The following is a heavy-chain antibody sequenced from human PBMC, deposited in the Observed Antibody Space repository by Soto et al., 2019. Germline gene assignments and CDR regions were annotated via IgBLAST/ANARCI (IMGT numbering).Heavy chain of an antibody. CDR2: IIPIFGTA. Sequence: GASVKVSCKASGGTFSSYAISWVRQAPGQGLEWMGGIIPIFGTANYAQKFQGRVTITADESTSTVYMELSSLRSEDTAVYYCARVSLTVDTAMVTDYYYYGMDVWGQGTTVTVSS. CDR1: GGTFSSYA. J-gene: IGHJ6*02. CDR3: ARVSLTVDTAMVTDYYYYGMDV. D-gene: IGHD5-18*01. V-gene: IGHV1-69*13.